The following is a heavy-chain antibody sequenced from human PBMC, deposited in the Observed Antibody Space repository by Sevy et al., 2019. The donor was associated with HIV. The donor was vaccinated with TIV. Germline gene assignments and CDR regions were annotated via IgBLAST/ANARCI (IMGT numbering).Heavy chain of an antibody. J-gene: IGHJ4*02. CDR2: IYYSGST. V-gene: IGHV4-39*01. CDR1: GGSISSSSYY. CDR3: AIPRIAARSQYFDY. D-gene: IGHD6-6*01. Sequence: SETLSLTCTVSGGSISSSSYYWGWIRQPPGKGLEWIGSIYYSGSTYYNPSLKSRVTISVDTSKNQFSLKLSSVTAADTAVYYCAIPRIAARSQYFDYWGQGTLVTVS.